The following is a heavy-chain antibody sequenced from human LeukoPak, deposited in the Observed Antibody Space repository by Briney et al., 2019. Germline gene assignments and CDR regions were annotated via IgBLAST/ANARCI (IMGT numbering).Heavy chain of an antibody. V-gene: IGHV3-64*02. J-gene: IGHJ6*02. CDR1: GFTFSNYA. Sequence: GFLRLSCAASGFTFSNYAMHWVRQAPGEGLEYVSATSSNGGSTYYADSVKGRFTISRDNSKNTLFLQMGSLRVEDMAVYYCARGLRAYYYYGMDVWGQGTTVTVSS. D-gene: IGHD3-3*01. CDR2: TSSNGGST. CDR3: ARGLRAYYYYGMDV.